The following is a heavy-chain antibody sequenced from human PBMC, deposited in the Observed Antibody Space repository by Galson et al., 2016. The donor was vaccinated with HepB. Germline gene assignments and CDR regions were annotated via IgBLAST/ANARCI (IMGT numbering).Heavy chain of an antibody. V-gene: IGHV1-8*01. D-gene: IGHD6-13*01. Sequence: SVKVSCKASGYNFRSYDINWVRQATGQGLEWMGWMNPDSGNTGYAQEFQGRVTMTSNTSISTAYMELTSLRSEDTAVYYCGLLLAQGHLVRDYWGQGTLVTVSS. CDR1: GYNFRSYD. CDR2: MNPDSGNT. J-gene: IGHJ4*02. CDR3: GLLLAQGHLVRDY.